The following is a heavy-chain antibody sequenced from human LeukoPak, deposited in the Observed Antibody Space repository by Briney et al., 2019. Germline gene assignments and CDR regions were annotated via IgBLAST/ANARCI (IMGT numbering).Heavy chain of an antibody. J-gene: IGHJ4*02. CDR1: GFTFSNYA. D-gene: IGHD3-10*01. Sequence: GGSLRLSCAASGFTFSNYAMSWVRQAPGKGLEWVSAISGSGGTTYYADSVKGRFTISRDNSLYLQMNSLRAEDTAVYYCAKYSGSGSYGTLYYWGQGTLVTVSS. CDR2: ISGSGGTT. CDR3: AKYSGSGSYGTLYY. V-gene: IGHV3-23*01.